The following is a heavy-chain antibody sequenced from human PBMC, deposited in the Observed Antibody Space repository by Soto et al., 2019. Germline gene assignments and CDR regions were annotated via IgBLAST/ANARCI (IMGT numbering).Heavy chain of an antibody. D-gene: IGHD2-2*01. Sequence: SETLSLTCAVYGGSFSGYYWSWIRQPPGKGLEWIGEINHSGSTNYNPSLNSRVTISVDTSKNQFSLKLSSVTAADTAVYYCAREGWGTSCWGQGTLVTVSS. V-gene: IGHV4-34*01. CDR3: AREGWGTSC. CDR1: GGSFSGYY. CDR2: INHSGST. J-gene: IGHJ4*02.